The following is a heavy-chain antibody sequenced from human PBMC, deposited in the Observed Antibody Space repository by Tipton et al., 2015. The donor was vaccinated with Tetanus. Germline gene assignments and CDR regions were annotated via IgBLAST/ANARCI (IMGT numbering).Heavy chain of an antibody. CDR1: GHSIGSGGYH. CDR2: ILYTGST. Sequence: TLSLTCTVSGHSIGSGGYHWTWIRQHPGKGLEWIGYILYTGSTYHNPSLKSRLTISVDTSHNQFSLNLSSVTAADTAVYYCARGSRFWFDYWGQGALVTVSS. J-gene: IGHJ4*02. CDR3: ARGSRFWFDY. V-gene: IGHV4-31*03.